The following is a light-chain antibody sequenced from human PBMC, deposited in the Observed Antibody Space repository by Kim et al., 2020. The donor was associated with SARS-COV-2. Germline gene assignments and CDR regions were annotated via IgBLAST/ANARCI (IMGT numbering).Light chain of an antibody. CDR1: SGHSNYF. J-gene: IGLJ3*02. Sequence: QPVLTQSSSASASLGSSVKLTCTLSSGHSNYFIAWHQQQPGKAPRFLMKVEGSGSYNKGGGVPHRFSGSRSGADRYLIISNLHSEDEADYYCETWDSNIQVFGGGTQLTVL. CDR3: ETWDSNIQV. CDR2: VEGSGSY. V-gene: IGLV4-60*03.